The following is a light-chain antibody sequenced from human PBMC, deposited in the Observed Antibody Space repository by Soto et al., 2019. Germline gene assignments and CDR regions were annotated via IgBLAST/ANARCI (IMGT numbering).Light chain of an antibody. CDR3: SSYRSSDTLEV. J-gene: IGLJ1*01. V-gene: IGLV2-14*01. CDR2: AVS. CDR1: SDDIGAYDY. Sequence: QSVLTQPSSVSASPGQSISISCTGTSDDIGAYDYVSWYQQHPGKAPKLILYAVSNRPSGVSTRFSGSKSGNTASLTISGVQADDEADYYCSSYRSSDTLEVFGTGTMVTVL.